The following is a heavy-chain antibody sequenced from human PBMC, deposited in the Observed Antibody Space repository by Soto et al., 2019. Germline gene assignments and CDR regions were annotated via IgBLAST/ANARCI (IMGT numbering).Heavy chain of an antibody. CDR1: GFTVSSKY. D-gene: IGHD2-15*01. CDR2: IQSGGPT. J-gene: IGHJ6*02. CDR3: AKDAVAGDGGCCCGVPLDA. Sequence: EVQLVEAGGGLVQPVGSLRLSCAASGFTVSSKYMRWVRQAPGKGLERVSLIQSGGPTYYAGSVKGRFTMSRDTSKNTVHIQLDSLRAEATAVYYCAKDAVAGDGGCCCGVPLDAWGEGITVTVS. V-gene: IGHV3-66*01.